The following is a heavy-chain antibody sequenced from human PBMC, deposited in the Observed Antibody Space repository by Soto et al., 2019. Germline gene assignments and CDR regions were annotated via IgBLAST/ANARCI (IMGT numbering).Heavy chain of an antibody. Sequence: SETLSLTCTVSGGSISSYYWSWIRQPPGKGLEWIGYIYYSGSTNYNPSLKSRVTISVDTSKNQFSLKLSSVTAADTAVYYCASVGNYYDSSGYYYEHHFDYWGQGTLVTVS. J-gene: IGHJ4*02. D-gene: IGHD3-22*01. V-gene: IGHV4-59*01. CDR3: ASVGNYYDSSGYYYEHHFDY. CDR2: IYYSGST. CDR1: GGSISSYY.